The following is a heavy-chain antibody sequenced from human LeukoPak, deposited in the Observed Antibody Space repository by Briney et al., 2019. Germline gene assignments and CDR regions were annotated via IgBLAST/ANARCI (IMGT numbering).Heavy chain of an antibody. CDR3: AKGGVDPHPIY. D-gene: IGHD5-12*01. CDR2: IYSGGNT. J-gene: IGHJ4*02. V-gene: IGHV3-53*01. Sequence: GGSLRLSCTASGFTVSSNYMSWVRQAPGKGLEWLSVIYSGGNTYYAESVKGRFTISRDNSKNTVYLQMNSLRAEDTAVYYCAKGGVDPHPIYWGRGTLVTVSS. CDR1: GFTVSSNY.